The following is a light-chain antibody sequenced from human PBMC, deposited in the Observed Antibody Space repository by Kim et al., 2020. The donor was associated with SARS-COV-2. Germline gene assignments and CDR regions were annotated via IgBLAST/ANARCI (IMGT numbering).Light chain of an antibody. CDR2: DVT. CDR3: SSYTGSVV. J-gene: IGLJ2*01. Sequence: SHGQSITNSCTGTSSDVGAHKYVSWYQHHPGKAPKLMIYDVTRRPSGISNRFSGSKSGNTASLTISGLQAEDEADYYCSSYTGSVVFGGGTQLTVL. V-gene: IGLV2-14*03. CDR1: SSDVGAHKY.